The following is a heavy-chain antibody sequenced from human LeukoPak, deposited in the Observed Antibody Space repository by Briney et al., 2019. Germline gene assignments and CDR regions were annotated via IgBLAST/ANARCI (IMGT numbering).Heavy chain of an antibody. CDR1: GFTFDDYA. CDR2: ISGDGGST. D-gene: IGHD2-15*01. J-gene: IGHJ4*02. Sequence: PGGSLRLSCAASGFTFDDYAMHWVRQAPGKGLEWVSLISGDGGSTYYADSVKGRFTISRDNSKNSLYLQMNSLRTEDTALYYCAMIDIVVVVAGRYFDYWGQGTLVTVSS. V-gene: IGHV3-43*02. CDR3: AMIDIVVVVAGRYFDY.